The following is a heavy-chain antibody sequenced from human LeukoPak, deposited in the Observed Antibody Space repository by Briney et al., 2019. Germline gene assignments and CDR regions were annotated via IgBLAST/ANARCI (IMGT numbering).Heavy chain of an antibody. J-gene: IGHJ1*01. CDR1: GFTFSSYS. CDR2: ISSSSSYI. D-gene: IGHD2-2*01. CDR3: ARACSSTSCYLQYFQH. Sequence: GGPLRLSCAASGFTFSSYSMNWVRQAPGKGLEWVSSISSSSSYIYYADSVKGRFTISRDNAKNSLYLQMNSLRAEDTAVYYCARACSSTSCYLQYFQHWGQGTLVTVSS. V-gene: IGHV3-21*01.